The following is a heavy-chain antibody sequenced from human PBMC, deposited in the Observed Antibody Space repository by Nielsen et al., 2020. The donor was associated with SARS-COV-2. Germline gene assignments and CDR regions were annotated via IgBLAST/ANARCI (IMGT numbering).Heavy chain of an antibody. CDR2: ISAYNGNT. J-gene: IGHJ4*02. Sequence: ASVKVSCKASGYTFTSYGISWVRQAPGQGLEWMGWISAYNGNTNYAQKLQGRVTMTTDTSTSTAYMELRSLRSDDTAVYYCARVSRWKWLAPLDYWGQGTLVTVSS. CDR1: GYTFTSYG. D-gene: IGHD6-19*01. V-gene: IGHV1-18*01. CDR3: ARVSRWKWLAPLDY.